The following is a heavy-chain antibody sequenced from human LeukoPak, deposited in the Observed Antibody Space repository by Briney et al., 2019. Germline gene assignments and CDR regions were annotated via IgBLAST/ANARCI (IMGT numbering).Heavy chain of an antibody. CDR2: ISSNGGST. CDR3: ARDGGYSYGYAFDY. Sequence: PGGSLRLSCAASGFTFSSYAMHWVRQTPGKGLEYVSAISSNGGSTYYSDSVKGRFTISRDNSKNTLYLQMGRLRAEDMAMYYCARDGGYSYGYAFDYWGQGTLVTVSS. V-gene: IGHV3-64*02. J-gene: IGHJ4*02. D-gene: IGHD5-18*01. CDR1: GFTFSSYA.